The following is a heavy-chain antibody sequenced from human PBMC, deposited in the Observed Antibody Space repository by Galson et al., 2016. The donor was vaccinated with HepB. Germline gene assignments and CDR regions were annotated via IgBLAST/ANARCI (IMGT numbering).Heavy chain of an antibody. CDR3: AKDSVCLQYYLDF. V-gene: IGHV3-43D*04. CDR1: GFTFDDHA. CDR2: ITWDGGST. D-gene: IGHD5-24*01. Sequence: SLRLSCAASGFTFDDHAMHWVRQAPGKGLEWVAVITWDGGSTYYADSVKGRFTISRDNSKNTLYLQMNSLGAEDTAVYYCAKDSVCLQYYLDFWGQGPLVTAPS. J-gene: IGHJ4*02.